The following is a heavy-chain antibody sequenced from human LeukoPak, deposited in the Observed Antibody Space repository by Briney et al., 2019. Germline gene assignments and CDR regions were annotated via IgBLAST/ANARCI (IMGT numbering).Heavy chain of an antibody. J-gene: IGHJ6*02. CDR3: TRDSWIQLSRGMDV. CDR2: IRSKAYGGTT. CDR1: GFTFGDYA. D-gene: IGHD5-18*01. Sequence: PGGSLRLSRTASGFTFGDYAMSWFRQAPGKGLEWVGFIRSKAYGGTTEYAASVKGRFTISRDDSKSIAYLQMNSLKTEDTAVYYCTRDSWIQLSRGMDVWGQGTTVTVSS. V-gene: IGHV3-49*03.